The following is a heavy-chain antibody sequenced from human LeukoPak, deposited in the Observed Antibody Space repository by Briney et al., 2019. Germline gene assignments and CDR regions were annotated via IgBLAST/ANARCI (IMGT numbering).Heavy chain of an antibody. D-gene: IGHD5-24*01. CDR1: GFTFSSSW. Sequence: GGSLRLSCVGSGFTFSSSWMTWVRQAPGKGLEWVANIKQDGSKKSYVDSVKGRFTISRDNAKNSLYLQMNSLRAEDTAIYYCTRVGYIDEGIDYWGQGTLVTVSS. CDR2: IKQDGSKK. CDR3: TRVGYIDEGIDY. V-gene: IGHV3-7*04. J-gene: IGHJ4*02.